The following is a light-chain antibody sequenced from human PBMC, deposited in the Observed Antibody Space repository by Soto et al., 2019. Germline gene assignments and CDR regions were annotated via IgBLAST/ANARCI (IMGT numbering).Light chain of an antibody. CDR1: QSFRGL. CDR2: DAY. CDR3: QQRHMWPIT. Sequence: VLTQTPVSPSLSRGERATLSCRASQSFRGLLAWYQQKPGQAPRLLIYDAYNRATGSPPRCSGSGAWTDFTLTISSLEPEDAAVDYCQQRHMWPITFGQGTRLEIK. V-gene: IGKV3D-11*02. J-gene: IGKJ5*01.